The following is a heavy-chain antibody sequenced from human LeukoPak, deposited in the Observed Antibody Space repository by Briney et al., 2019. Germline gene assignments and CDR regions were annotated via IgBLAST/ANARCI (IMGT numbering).Heavy chain of an antibody. CDR3: AREGGFYRPLDY. CDR2: VHLDGRT. CDR1: GGSVINTNW. V-gene: IGHV4-4*02. J-gene: IGHJ4*02. Sequence: PSETLSLTCGVSGGSVINTNWWTWVRQPPGKGLEWIGEVHLDGRTNYNPSLESRLTMSVDVSENQVSLKLTSVTATDTAVYYCAREGGFYRPLDYSGQGTLVTVSS. D-gene: IGHD3-3*01.